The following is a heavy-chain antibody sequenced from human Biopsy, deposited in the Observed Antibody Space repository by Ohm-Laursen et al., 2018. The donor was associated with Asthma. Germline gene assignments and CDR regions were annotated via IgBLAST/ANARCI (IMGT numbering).Heavy chain of an antibody. V-gene: IGHV3-30*18. D-gene: IGHD5-12*01. J-gene: IGHJ4*02. CDR1: GFMFRSFG. CDR3: AKRRGYSGHDNDY. CDR2: ISYDGNHK. Sequence: LRLSCAASGFMFRSFGMHWVRQAPGKGLEWVAVISYDGNHKFYEDSVKGRFTISRDNSRNTLYLQMNSLRTEDTAVYYCAKRRGYSGHDNDYWGQGTLVIVSS.